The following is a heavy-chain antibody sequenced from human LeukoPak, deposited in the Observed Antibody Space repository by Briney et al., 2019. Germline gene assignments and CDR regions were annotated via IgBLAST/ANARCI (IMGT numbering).Heavy chain of an antibody. J-gene: IGHJ6*03. CDR3: ARISDSSGYRTSGYYYYYMDV. CDR1: GFTFSNYG. Sequence: GGSLRLSCAASGFTFSNYGMHWVRQAPGKGLEWVAFIRYDGSNEYYADSVKGRFTISRDNSKNTLYLQMNSLRAEDTAVYYCARISDSSGYRTSGYYYYYMDVWGKGTTVTVSS. D-gene: IGHD3-22*01. V-gene: IGHV3-30*02. CDR2: IRYDGSNE.